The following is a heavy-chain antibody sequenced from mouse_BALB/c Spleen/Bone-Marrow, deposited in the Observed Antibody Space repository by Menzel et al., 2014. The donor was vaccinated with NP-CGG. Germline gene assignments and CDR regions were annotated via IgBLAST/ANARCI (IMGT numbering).Heavy chain of an antibody. Sequence: VKLVESGPDLARPGSSVKMSCKASDYTFTTYRMHWVKQRPGQGLEWIGMIDPSTSETRLNQKFKDKATLIVDKSSNTAYMQLSSLTSEDSAVYYCARRTLAMDYWGQGTSVTVSS. CDR1: DYTFTTYR. CDR2: IDPSTSET. CDR3: ARRTLAMDY. J-gene: IGHJ4*01. V-gene: IGHV1-52*01.